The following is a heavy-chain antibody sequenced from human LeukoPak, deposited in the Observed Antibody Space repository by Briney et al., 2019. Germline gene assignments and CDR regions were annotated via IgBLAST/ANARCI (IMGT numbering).Heavy chain of an antibody. J-gene: IGHJ4*02. CDR1: GGSIGGFY. D-gene: IGHD1-1*01. Sequence: SETLSLTCTVSGGSIGGFYWSWIRQPPGKGLERIGDIYYRGSTNYNPSLKSRLTISVDTSKNQFSLKLSSVTAADTAVYYCARVLQNWNDGPILDYWGQGTLVTVSS. V-gene: IGHV4-59*01. CDR2: IYYRGST. CDR3: ARVLQNWNDGPILDY.